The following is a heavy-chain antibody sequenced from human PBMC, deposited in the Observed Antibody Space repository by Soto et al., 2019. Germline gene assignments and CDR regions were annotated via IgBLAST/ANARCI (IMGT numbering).Heavy chain of an antibody. J-gene: IGHJ4*02. CDR2: IYPGYSDT. D-gene: IGHD3-22*01. CDR3: VRLYDNSGYPFDY. Sequence: GESLKISFKGSGYRLTSYWIGWVRQMPGKGLTWMGIIYPGYSDTRYSPPFQGQVPVSADKHISAAYLQWSSLKASDTAMYYCVRLYDNSGYPFDYWGQGNLVTVSS. CDR1: GYRLTSYW. V-gene: IGHV5-51*01.